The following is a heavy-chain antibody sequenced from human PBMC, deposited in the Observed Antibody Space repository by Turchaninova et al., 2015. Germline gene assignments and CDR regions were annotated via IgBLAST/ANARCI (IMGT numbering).Heavy chain of an antibody. Sequence: QVQLPQSGPGLVKTSQTLSLTCDISGDRVSVTSGGWNWIMQSPSRGLEWLGRTYYSSKWYKDYAVAVKSRITINADTSKNQFSLQLNSVTPEDTAVYDCARVWLREYFDYWGQGTLVTVSS. J-gene: IGHJ4*02. CDR1: GDRVSVTSGG. CDR2: TYYSSKWYK. V-gene: IGHV6-1*01. CDR3: ARVWLREYFDY. D-gene: IGHD2-21*01.